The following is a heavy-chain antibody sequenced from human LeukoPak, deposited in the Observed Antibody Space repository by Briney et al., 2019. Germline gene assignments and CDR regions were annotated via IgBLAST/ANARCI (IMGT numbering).Heavy chain of an antibody. J-gene: IGHJ6*02. D-gene: IGHD3-16*01. Sequence: GGSLRLSCAASGFTFSSYSMSWVRQAPGKGLEWVSAITDSGGGTYYADSVKGRFTISRDNAKNSLYLQMSSLRAEDAAVYYCAREGGYQYYYAMDVWGQGTTVTVSS. CDR2: ITDSGGGT. CDR1: GFTFSSYS. CDR3: AREGGYQYYYAMDV. V-gene: IGHV3-23*01.